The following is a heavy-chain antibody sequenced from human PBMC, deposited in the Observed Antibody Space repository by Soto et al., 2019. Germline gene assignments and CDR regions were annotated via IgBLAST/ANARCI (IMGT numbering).Heavy chain of an antibody. CDR3: ARSLDFWSGYHFDY. D-gene: IGHD3-3*01. Sequence: GGSLRLSCAASGFTFSSYSMNWVRQAPGKGLEWVSSISSSSSYIYYADSVKGRFTISRDNAKNLLYLQMNSLRAEDTAVYYCARSLDFWSGYHFDYWGQGTLVTVSS. J-gene: IGHJ4*02. V-gene: IGHV3-21*01. CDR2: ISSSSSYI. CDR1: GFTFSSYS.